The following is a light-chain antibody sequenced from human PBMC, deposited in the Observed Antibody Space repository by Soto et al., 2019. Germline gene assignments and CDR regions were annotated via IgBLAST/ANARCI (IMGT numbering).Light chain of an antibody. J-gene: IGKJ3*01. V-gene: IGKV3-15*01. CDR3: QQRYDWRT. CDR1: QSIRSN. CDR2: GAS. Sequence: EIVMTQSPDTVSVSPGEGATLSCRVSQSIRSNLAWYQQRPGQAPRLLMYGASTRADGIPARFTGSGSGTEFTLTISSLQSEDFAVYYCQQRYDWRTFGPGTKVDIK.